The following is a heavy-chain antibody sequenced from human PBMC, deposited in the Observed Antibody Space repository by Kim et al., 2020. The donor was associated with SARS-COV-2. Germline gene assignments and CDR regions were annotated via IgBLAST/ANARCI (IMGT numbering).Heavy chain of an antibody. J-gene: IGHJ5*02. CDR2: GGST. CDR3: ARHDWFDP. V-gene: IGHV3-66*04. Sequence: GGSTYYADSVKGRFTISRDISKNTLYLQMNSLRDEDTAMYYCARHDWFDPWGQGTLVTVSS.